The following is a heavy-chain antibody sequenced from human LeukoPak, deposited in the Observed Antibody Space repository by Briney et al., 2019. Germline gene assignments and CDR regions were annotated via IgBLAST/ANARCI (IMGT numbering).Heavy chain of an antibody. CDR1: GFTFSSHA. Sequence: GGSLRLSCAASGFTFSSHAMSWVRQAPGKGLEWVSAIIGSGAGTYYADSVKGRFTISRDDSRKTLYLQMNSLRAEDTAVYYCAKVVSYCGGDCSEHHDYWGQGTLVTVSA. D-gene: IGHD2-21*02. J-gene: IGHJ4*02. CDR3: AKVVSYCGGDCSEHHDY. CDR2: IIGSGAGT. V-gene: IGHV3-23*01.